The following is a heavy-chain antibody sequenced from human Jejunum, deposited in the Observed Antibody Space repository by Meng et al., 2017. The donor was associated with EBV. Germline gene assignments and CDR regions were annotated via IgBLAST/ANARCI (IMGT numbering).Heavy chain of an antibody. Sequence: QVLLQESGPGMVKPPDTLSLSCTVSGGSASGYYWSWIRQPPGKGLEWIGYIYYDGTTKNYNPSLKSRVTMSVDTSKNQFSLSLYSVTAADTAVYYCARTRGSTGAGADPWGQGSLVTVSS. CDR3: ARTRGSTGAGADP. D-gene: IGHD6-19*01. CDR2: IYYDGTT. V-gene: IGHV4-59*02. J-gene: IGHJ5*02. CDR1: GGSASGYY.